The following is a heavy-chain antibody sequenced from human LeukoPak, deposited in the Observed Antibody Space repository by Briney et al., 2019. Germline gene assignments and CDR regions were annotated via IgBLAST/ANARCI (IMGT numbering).Heavy chain of an antibody. V-gene: IGHV1-2*02. J-gene: IGHJ4*02. Sequence: ASVKVSCTASGYTFTGYYIHWVRQAPGQGLEWMGWINPNSGDRKYAQKFQGRVTMTRDTSISTAYMELSSLRSDDTAVYYCAAYRQGDAVRFDYWGQGTLVTVSS. CDR3: AAYRQGDAVRFDY. D-gene: IGHD2-8*01. CDR2: INPNSGDR. CDR1: GYTFTGYY.